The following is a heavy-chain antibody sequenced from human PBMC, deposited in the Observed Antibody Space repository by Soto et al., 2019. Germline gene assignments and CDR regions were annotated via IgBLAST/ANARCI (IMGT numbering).Heavy chain of an antibody. D-gene: IGHD2-15*01. J-gene: IGHJ3*02. CDR2: ITAGGDGT. CDR1: GITFSNYM. V-gene: IGHV3-23*01. Sequence: EVQVLESGGGLVQPGGSLRLSCEASGITFSNYMMTWIRQAPGKGLEWVSTITAGGDGTYYADSVKGRFTMSRETSTNTRYLQMNSLRAEDTAVYYCAPHVYWSGGSCQYDAFAIRGQGTMVTVSS. CDR3: APHVYWSGGSCQYDAFAI.